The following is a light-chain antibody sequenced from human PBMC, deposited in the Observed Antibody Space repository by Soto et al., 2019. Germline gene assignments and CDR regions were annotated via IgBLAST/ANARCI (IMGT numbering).Light chain of an antibody. CDR3: QQYGGSPPWT. CDR2: GVS. Sequence: EIVLTQSPGTLSLSPGERATLSCRASQSASSSDLAWYQQRPGQAPRLLLYGVSSRATGTPDRFSGSGSGTDFTLTISRLEPEDFAVYYCQQYGGSPPWTFGQGTKVEFK. CDR1: QSASSSD. V-gene: IGKV3-20*01. J-gene: IGKJ1*01.